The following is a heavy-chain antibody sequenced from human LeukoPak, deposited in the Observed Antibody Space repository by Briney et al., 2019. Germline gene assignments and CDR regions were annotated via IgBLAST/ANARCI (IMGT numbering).Heavy chain of an antibody. D-gene: IGHD4-23*01. CDR2: ISGSGGST. CDR3: AKYAPPTTVVTRFFDY. CDR1: GFTFSSYA. V-gene: IGHV3-23*01. J-gene: IGHJ4*02. Sequence: GGSLRLSCAASGFTFSSYAMSWVRQAPGKGLEWVSAISGSGGSTYYADSVKGRFTISRDNSKNTLYLQMNSQRVEDTAVYYCAKYAPPTTVVTRFFDYWGQGTLVTVSS.